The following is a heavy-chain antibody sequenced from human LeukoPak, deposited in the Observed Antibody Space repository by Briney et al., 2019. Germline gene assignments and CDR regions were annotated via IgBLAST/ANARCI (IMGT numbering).Heavy chain of an antibody. CDR2: ISGSGGST. CDR1: GFTFSTYA. D-gene: IGHD5-18*01. Sequence: GVSLRLSCAASGFTFSTYAMSWVRQAPGKGLEWVSAISGSGGSTYYVDSVKGRFNISRDISKNTLYVQMNSLRAEDTAVYYCAKRTGRDTRDYWGQGTMVTVSS. J-gene: IGHJ4*02. V-gene: IGHV3-23*01. CDR3: AKRTGRDTRDY.